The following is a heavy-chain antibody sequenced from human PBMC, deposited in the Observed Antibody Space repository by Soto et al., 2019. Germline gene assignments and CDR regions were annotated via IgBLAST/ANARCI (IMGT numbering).Heavy chain of an antibody. D-gene: IGHD6-19*01. CDR1: GFTFDDYA. CDR3: AKDHSGWSGYGMDV. Sequence: DVQLVESGGGLVQPGRSLRLSCAASGFTFDDYAMHWVRQAPGKGLEWVSGISWNRGSIGYADSVKGRFTISRDNAKNSLYLQMTSLRAEDTALYYCAKDHSGWSGYGMDVWGQGTTVTVSS. CDR2: ISWNRGSI. J-gene: IGHJ6*02. V-gene: IGHV3-9*01.